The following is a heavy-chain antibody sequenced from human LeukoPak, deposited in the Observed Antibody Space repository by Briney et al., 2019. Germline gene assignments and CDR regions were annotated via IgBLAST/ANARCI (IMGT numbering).Heavy chain of an antibody. CDR2: SSSSGSTI. CDR1: GFTLSDYY. CDR3: ARRRDFIDY. Sequence: GSLRLSCAASGFTLSDYYMSWIRQAPGKGLEWVSYSSSSGSTIYYADSVKGRFAISRDNAKSSLYLQMNSLRAEDTAVYYCARRRDFIDYWGQGTLVTVSS. J-gene: IGHJ4*02. V-gene: IGHV3-11*01. D-gene: IGHD3/OR15-3a*01.